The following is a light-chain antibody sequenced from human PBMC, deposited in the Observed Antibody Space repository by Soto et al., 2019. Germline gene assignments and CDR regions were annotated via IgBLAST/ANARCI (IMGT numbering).Light chain of an antibody. CDR2: DAS. V-gene: IGKV1-5*01. CDR1: QSISSW. CDR3: QQANSCPIT. J-gene: IGKJ5*01. Sequence: DIQMTQSPSTLSASVGDRVTITCRASQSISSWLAWYQQKPGKAPKLLIYDASSLESGVPSRFSGSGSGTDFTLTISRVQPEDFATYYCQQANSCPITFGQGTRLEIK.